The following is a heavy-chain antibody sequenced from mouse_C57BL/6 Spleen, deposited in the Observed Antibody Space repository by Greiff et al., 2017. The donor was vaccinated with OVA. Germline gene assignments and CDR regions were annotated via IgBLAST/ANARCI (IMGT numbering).Heavy chain of an antibody. J-gene: IGHJ3*01. V-gene: IGHV1-19*01. CDR1: GYTFTDYY. CDR3: ARKQDGTAQAKEAWFAY. CDR2: INPYNGGT. D-gene: IGHD3-2*02. Sequence: VQLKESGPVLVKPGASVKMSCKASGYTFTDYYMNWVKQSHGKSLEWIGVINPYNGGTSYNQKFKGKATLTVDKSSSTAYMELNSLTSDDSAVYYCARKQDGTAQAKEAWFAYWGQGTLVTVSA.